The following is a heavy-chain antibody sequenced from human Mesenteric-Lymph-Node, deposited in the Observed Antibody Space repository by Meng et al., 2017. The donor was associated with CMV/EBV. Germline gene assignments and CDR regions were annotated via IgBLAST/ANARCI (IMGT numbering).Heavy chain of an antibody. J-gene: IGHJ5*02. V-gene: IGHV4-34*01. CDR2: INDSAYT. CDR3: ATTPSDIVVVPAAIGRGWFDP. Sequence: SETLSLTCAVYDGSLSLYYWNWIRQSPGKGLEWIGEINDSAYTNYNPSLKSRVTISIDTSKKRFSLKLSSVTAADTAVYYCATTPSDIVVVPAAIGRGWFDPWGQGTLVTVSS. D-gene: IGHD2-2*02. CDR1: DGSLSLYY.